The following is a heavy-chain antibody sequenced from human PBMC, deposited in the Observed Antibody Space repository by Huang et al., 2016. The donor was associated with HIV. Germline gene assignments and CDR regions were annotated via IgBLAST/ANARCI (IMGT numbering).Heavy chain of an antibody. Sequence: EVQLVESGGGLVKPGGSLRLSCAASGFTFSSYAMNWVRQAPGKGLEWVSSIGSSSSSIHYAESVKGRFTSSRDDAKSSLFLQMNSLRAEDTAVYYCARPQGDKIRGIIRSYYYYYGMDVWGQGTTVTVSS. CDR1: GFTFSSYA. CDR3: ARPQGDKIRGIIRSYYYYYGMDV. CDR2: IGSSSSSI. D-gene: IGHD3-10*01. J-gene: IGHJ6*02. V-gene: IGHV3-21*01.